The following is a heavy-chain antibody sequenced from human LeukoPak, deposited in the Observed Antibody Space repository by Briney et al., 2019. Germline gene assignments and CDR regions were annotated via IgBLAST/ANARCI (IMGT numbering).Heavy chain of an antibody. V-gene: IGHV3-21*01. Sequence: GGSLRLSCADSGFTFSTYAMNWVRQAPGKGLEWVSFISSSSSYIYYADSLKGRFTISRDNAKNSLYLQMNSLRAEDTAVYYCARVSAAGTRYYYYMDVWGTGSTVTVSS. D-gene: IGHD6-13*01. CDR1: GFTFSTYA. CDR3: ARVSAAGTRYYYYMDV. CDR2: ISSSSSYI. J-gene: IGHJ6*03.